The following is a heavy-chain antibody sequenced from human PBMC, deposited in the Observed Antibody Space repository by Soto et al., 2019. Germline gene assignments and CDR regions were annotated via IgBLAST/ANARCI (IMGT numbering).Heavy chain of an antibody. CDR2: IKPISDIT. J-gene: IGHJ5*02. CDR1: GDTFGRFT. CDR3: ARDPATINKLIGVWFDP. V-gene: IGHV1-69*01. Sequence: QIRLVQSGAEVQKPGSSVRVSCKASGDTFGRFTINWVRQAPGPGLEWMGGIKPISDITNYAQRFQGRVTFTADASTSTVYLELSSLRSEDTAMYYCARDPATINKLIGVWFDPCGQGTLVTVAS. D-gene: IGHD4-4*01.